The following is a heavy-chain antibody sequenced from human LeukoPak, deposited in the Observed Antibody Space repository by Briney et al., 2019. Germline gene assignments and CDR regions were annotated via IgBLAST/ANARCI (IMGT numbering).Heavy chain of an antibody. J-gene: IGHJ3*02. CDR2: ISYDGSNK. D-gene: IGHD3-10*01. V-gene: IGHV3-30*03. CDR3: VLEGRAEAFDI. CDR1: GFTFSSYG. Sequence: GGSLRLSCAASGFTFSSYGMHWVRQAPGKGLEWVAVISYDGSNKYYADSVKGRFTISRDNSKNTLYLQMNSLRAEDTAVYYCVLEGRAEAFDIWAQGTMLTVSS.